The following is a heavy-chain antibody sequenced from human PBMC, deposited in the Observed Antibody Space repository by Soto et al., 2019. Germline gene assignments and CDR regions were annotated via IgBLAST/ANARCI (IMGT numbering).Heavy chain of an antibody. V-gene: IGHV4-39*01. CDR1: GDSISSSSYY. CDR2: IYYSGTT. CDR3: ARLKGPFFITPSTWSAP. D-gene: IGHD2-15*01. Sequence: KPSETLSLTCTVSGDSISSSSYYWGWIRQPPGKGLEWIGDIYYSGTTHYNPSLKSRVTISIDTSKNQFSLHLRSVTAADTAVYYCARLKGPFFITPSTWSAPGGRGPPAPVSP. J-gene: IGHJ5*02.